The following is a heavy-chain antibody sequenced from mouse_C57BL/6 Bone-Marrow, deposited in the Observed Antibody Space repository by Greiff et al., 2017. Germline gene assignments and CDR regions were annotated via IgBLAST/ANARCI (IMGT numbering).Heavy chain of an antibody. Sequence: QVQLQQSGAELARPGASVKLSCKASGYTFTSYGISWVKQRTGQGLEWIGEIYPRSGNTYYNEKFKGKATLTADKSSSTAYMELRSLTSEDSAVYFCAPVTTVVPRDFDYWGQGTTLTVSS. CDR2: IYPRSGNT. CDR3: APVTTVVPRDFDY. D-gene: IGHD1-1*01. CDR1: GYTFTSYG. J-gene: IGHJ2*01. V-gene: IGHV1-81*01.